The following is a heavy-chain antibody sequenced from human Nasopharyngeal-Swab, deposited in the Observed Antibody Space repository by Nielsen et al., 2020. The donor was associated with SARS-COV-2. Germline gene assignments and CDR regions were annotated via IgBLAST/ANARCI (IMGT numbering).Heavy chain of an antibody. CDR2: VRQDAREQ. CDR3: VKDLRGKYAFDI. J-gene: IGHJ3*02. CDR1: GFPFRNHY. Sequence: GGSLRLSCAASGFPFRNHYITWVRQPPGKGLEWVANVRQDAREQFYADSVKGRFTIYRDNSKNTLYLQMSSLRAEDTALYWCVKDLRGKYAFDIWGQGTMVTVSS. V-gene: IGHV3-7*01. D-gene: IGHD3-16*01.